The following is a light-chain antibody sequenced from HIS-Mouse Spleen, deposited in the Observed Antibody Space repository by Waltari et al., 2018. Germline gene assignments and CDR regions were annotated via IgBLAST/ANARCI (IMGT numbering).Light chain of an antibody. J-gene: IGLJ3*02. V-gene: IGLV2-23*01. CDR2: EGS. CDR3: CSYAGSSTWV. Sequence: QSALTQPASVSGSPGQSITISCPGTSSDVGSYNLFPWYQQHPGKAPNLMIYEGSKRPSGVSNRFSGSKSGNTASLTISGLQAEDEADYYCCSYAGSSTWVFGGGTKLTVL. CDR1: SSDVGSYNL.